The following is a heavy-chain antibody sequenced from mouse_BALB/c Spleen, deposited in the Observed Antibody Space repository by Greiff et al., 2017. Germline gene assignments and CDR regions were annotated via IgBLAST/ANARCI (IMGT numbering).Heavy chain of an antibody. D-gene: IGHD2-4*01. CDR1: GFSLTSYG. CDR3: AGDYDYDRFAY. J-gene: IGHJ3*01. Sequence: VQVVESGPGLVAPSQSLSITCTVSGFSLTSYGVHWVRQPPGKGLEWLGVIWAGGSTNYNSALMSRQSISKDNSKSQVFLKMNSLQTDDTAMYYCAGDYDYDRFAYWGQGTLVTVSA. CDR2: IWAGGST. V-gene: IGHV2-9*02.